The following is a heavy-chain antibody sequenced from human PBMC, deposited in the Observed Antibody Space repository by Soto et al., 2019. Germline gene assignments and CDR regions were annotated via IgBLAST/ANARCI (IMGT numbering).Heavy chain of an antibody. CDR3: ARSALHYDFWSGYLYFDY. V-gene: IGHV3-23*01. CDR2: ISGSGGST. CDR1: GFTFRSYA. D-gene: IGHD3-3*01. J-gene: IGHJ4*02. Sequence: EVQLLESGGGLVHPGGSLRLSCAASGFTFRSYAMSWVRQAPGKGLEWVSAISGSGGSTYYADSVKGRFTISRDNSKNTLNLQMNSLRAEATAVYYCARSALHYDFWSGYLYFDYWGQGTLVTGSS.